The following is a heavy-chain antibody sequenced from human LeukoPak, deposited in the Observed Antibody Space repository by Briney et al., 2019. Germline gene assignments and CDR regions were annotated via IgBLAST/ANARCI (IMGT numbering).Heavy chain of an antibody. CDR1: GFTVSSNY. CDR2: IYSGGST. D-gene: IGHD2-15*01. J-gene: IGHJ4*02. V-gene: IGHV3-66*01. CDR3: ARDGDCSGGSCYPSEAY. Sequence: GGSLRLSCAASGFTVSSNYLSWLRQAPGKGLDWVSVIYSGGSTYYADSVKGRFTITRDISKNTLYLQMNNLRAEDTAVYYCARDGDCSGGSCYPSEAYWGQGTLVTVSS.